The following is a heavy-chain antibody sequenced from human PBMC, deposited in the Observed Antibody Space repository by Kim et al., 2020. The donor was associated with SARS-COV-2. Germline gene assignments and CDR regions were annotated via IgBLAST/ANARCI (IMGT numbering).Heavy chain of an antibody. V-gene: IGHV1-18*01. Sequence: QKLQGRVTMTTDTSTSTAYMELRSLRSDDTAVYYCARSELLELLPAVSDYWGQGTLVTVSS. CDR3: ARSELLELLPAVSDY. J-gene: IGHJ4*02. D-gene: IGHD1-7*01.